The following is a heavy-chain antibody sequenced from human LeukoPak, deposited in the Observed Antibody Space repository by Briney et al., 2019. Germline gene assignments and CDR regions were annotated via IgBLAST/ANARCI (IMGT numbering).Heavy chain of an antibody. CDR1: GGSISSYY. CDR2: IYYSGST. CDR3: ARIQLWARVGGWYYMDV. Sequence: KASETLSLTCTVSGGSISSYYWSWIRQPPGKGLEWIGYIYYSGSTNYNPSLKSRVTISVDTSKNQFSLKLSSVTAADTAVYYCARIQLWARVGGWYYMDVWGKGTTVTISS. V-gene: IGHV4-59*01. D-gene: IGHD5-18*01. J-gene: IGHJ6*03.